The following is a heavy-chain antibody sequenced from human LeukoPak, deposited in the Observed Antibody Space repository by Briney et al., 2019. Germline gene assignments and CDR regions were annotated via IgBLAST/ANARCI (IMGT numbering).Heavy chain of an antibody. J-gene: IGHJ5*02. CDR3: AIIGYCSGGSCYNWFDP. CDR2: INLSGGST. Sequence: ASVKVSCKASGYTFTSYHMHWVRQAPGQGLEWMGKINLSGGSTTYAQKFQGRVTITRDTSASTAYMELSSLRSEDTAVYYCAIIGYCSGGSCYNWFDPWGQGTLVTVSS. D-gene: IGHD2-15*01. V-gene: IGHV1-46*01. CDR1: GYTFTSYH.